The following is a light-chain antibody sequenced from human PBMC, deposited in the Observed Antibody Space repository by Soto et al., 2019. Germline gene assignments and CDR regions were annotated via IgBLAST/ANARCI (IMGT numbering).Light chain of an antibody. CDR1: QDIDNF. J-gene: IGKJ5*01. CDR3: QQYHSLPIT. CDR2: DAS. Sequence: IQLTQSPSSLSASLGDRFTITCQASQDIDNFLNWYQHKPGAAPKLLIYDASTLAPGVPSRFSGTESGADFTFTISSLQPEDIATYYCQQYHSLPITFGPGTRLEIK. V-gene: IGKV1-33*01.